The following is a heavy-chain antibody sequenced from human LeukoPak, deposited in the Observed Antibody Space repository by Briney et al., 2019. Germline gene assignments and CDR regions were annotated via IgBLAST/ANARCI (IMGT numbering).Heavy chain of an antibody. Sequence: GGSLRLSCAASGFTVSSNYMSWVRRAPGKGLEWVSVIYSGGSTYYADSVKGRFTISRDNSKNTLYLQMNSLRAEDTAVHYCGVATKETYYYYYGMDVWGQGTTVTVSS. CDR2: IYSGGST. D-gene: IGHD5-12*01. V-gene: IGHV3-53*01. CDR1: GFTVSSNY. CDR3: GVATKETYYYYYGMDV. J-gene: IGHJ6*02.